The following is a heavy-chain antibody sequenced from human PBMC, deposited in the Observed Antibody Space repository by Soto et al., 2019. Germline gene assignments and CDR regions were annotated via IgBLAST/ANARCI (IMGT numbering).Heavy chain of an antibody. Sequence: SVNVSCKASGGSFSNCGISWVRQAPGQGLEWMGGIVPVSGRPNYAQRFRGRLTITADESTSTGYMELISLRSDDTAVYYCAKEGRGYNFWGQGTQVTVSS. J-gene: IGHJ4*02. CDR1: GGSFSNCG. D-gene: IGHD5-12*01. CDR2: IVPVSGRP. V-gene: IGHV1-69*13. CDR3: AKEGRGYNF.